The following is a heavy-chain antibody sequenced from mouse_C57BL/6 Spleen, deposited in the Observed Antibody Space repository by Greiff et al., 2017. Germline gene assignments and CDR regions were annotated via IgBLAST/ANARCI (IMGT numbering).Heavy chain of an antibody. J-gene: IGHJ4*01. V-gene: IGHV5-17*01. CDR3: ARPGLDYAMDY. Sequence: EVKLMESGGGLVKPGGSLKLSCAASGFTFSDYGMHWVRQAPEKGLEWVAYISSGSSTIYYADTVKGRFTISRDNAKNTLFLQMTSLRSEDTAMYYCARPGLDYAMDYWGQGTSVTVSS. CDR1: GFTFSDYG. CDR2: ISSGSSTI. D-gene: IGHD2-2*01.